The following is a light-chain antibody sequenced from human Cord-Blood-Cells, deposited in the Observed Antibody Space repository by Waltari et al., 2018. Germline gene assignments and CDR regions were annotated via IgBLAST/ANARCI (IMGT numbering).Light chain of an antibody. J-gene: IGLJ1*01. CDR3: QAWDSSSPYV. V-gene: IGLV3-1*01. CDR2: QDS. Sequence: SYELTQPPSVSVSPGQTASITCSGDKLGDKYACWYQQQPGQSPVLVIYQDSKRPSGIPERCSGSNPGNTATLTISGTQAMDEADYYCQAWDSSSPYVFGTGTRVTVL. CDR1: KLGDKY.